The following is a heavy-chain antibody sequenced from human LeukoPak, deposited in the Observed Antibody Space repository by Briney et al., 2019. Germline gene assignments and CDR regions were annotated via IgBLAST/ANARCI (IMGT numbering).Heavy chain of an antibody. CDR3: AKDGKTRNWNYFQAKPVY. CDR1: GFTVSTSA. CDR2: ISGSGGGT. V-gene: IGHV3-23*01. Sequence: GGSLRLSCAAAGFTVSTSAMSWVRQAPGKGLEWVSGISGSGGGTYYADSVKGRFSISRAISKNTLYLQMNSLRAEDTAIYYCAKDGKTRNWNYFQAKPVYWGQGTLVTVSS. J-gene: IGHJ4*02. D-gene: IGHD1-7*01.